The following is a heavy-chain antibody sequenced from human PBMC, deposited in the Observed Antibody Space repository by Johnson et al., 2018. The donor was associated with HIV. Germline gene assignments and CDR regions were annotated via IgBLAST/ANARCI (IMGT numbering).Heavy chain of an antibody. V-gene: IGHV3-23*04. J-gene: IGHJ3*02. CDR2: ISGSGGST. CDR1: GFTFSSYA. CDR3: AKDPIVLVVYAISAFDI. D-gene: IGHD2-8*02. Sequence: VQLVESGGGLVQPGGSLRLSCAASGFTFSSYAMSWVRQAPGKGLAWVSAISGSGGSTYYADSVKGRFTIPRDNSKNPLYLQMNSLRAEDTAVYYCAKDPIVLVVYAISAFDIWGQGTMVTVSS.